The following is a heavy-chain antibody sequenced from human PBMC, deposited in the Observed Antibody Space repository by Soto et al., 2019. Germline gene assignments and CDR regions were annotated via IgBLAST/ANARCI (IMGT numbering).Heavy chain of an antibody. V-gene: IGHV3-48*03. CDR1: GFTLRNYE. CDR3: ASERLCGADCYFFDN. CDR2: ISGSNNNI. D-gene: IGHD2-21*02. J-gene: IGHJ4*02. Sequence: GGSLRLSCAASGFTLRNYEMNWVRQAPGKGLEWISKISGSNNNIYYADSVRGRFTISRDNAKNSLYLQMNSLRAEDTAIYYCASERLCGADCYFFDNWGQGTQVTISS.